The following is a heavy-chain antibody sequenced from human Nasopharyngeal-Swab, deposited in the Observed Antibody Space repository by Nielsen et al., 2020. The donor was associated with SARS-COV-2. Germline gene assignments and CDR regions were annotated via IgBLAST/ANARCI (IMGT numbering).Heavy chain of an antibody. CDR1: GYTFTSYA. V-gene: IGHV7-4-1*02. D-gene: IGHD3-3*01. Sequence: ASVKVSCKASGYTFTSYAMNWVRQAPGQGLEWMGWINTNTGNPTYAQGFTGRFVFSLDTSVSTAYLQISSLKAEDTAVYYCARVGDYDFWSGYLGFPDYYYYGMDVWGQGTTVTVSS. CDR2: INTNTGNP. CDR3: ARVGDYDFWSGYLGFPDYYYYGMDV. J-gene: IGHJ6*02.